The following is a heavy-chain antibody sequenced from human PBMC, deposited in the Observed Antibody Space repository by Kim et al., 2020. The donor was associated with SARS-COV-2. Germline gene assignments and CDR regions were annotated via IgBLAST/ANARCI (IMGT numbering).Heavy chain of an antibody. D-gene: IGHD3-9*01. J-gene: IGHJ3*02. V-gene: IGHV1-58*01. Sequence: SVKVSCKASGFTFTSSAVQWVRQARGQRLEWIGWIVVGSGNTNYAQKFQERVTITRDMSTSTAYMELSSLRSEDTAVYYCAAALFDWLSQGAFDIWGQGTMVTVSS. CDR1: GFTFTSSA. CDR2: IVVGSGNT. CDR3: AAALFDWLSQGAFDI.